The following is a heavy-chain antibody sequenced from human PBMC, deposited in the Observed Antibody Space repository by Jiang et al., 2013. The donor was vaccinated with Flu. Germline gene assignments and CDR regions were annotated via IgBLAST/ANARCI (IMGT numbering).Heavy chain of an antibody. J-gene: IGHJ4*02. D-gene: IGHD6-13*01. CDR2: IDPEDDDT. V-gene: IGHV1-69-2*01. Sequence: SGAEVKQPGATVKISCKVSGYTFSDHYMHWVRQAPGEGLEWVGLIDPEDDDTIYSEKFQDRVTITADTSTDTAYLNLGSLRSEDTAVYFCARVPYSSPFYYYFDYWGQGTLVTVSS. CDR3: ARVPYSSPFYYYFDY. CDR1: GYTFSDHY.